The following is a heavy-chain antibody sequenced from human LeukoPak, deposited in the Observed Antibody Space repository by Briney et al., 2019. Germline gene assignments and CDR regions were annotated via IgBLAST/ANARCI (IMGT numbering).Heavy chain of an antibody. D-gene: IGHD4-23*01. V-gene: IGHV3-23*01. CDR3: AQLRGDN. CDR1: GFTFSSYS. CDR2: ISGSGGSS. J-gene: IGHJ4*02. Sequence: GGSLRLSCAASGFTFSSYSMTWVRQSPGKGPEWVSDISGSGGSSSYADSVKGRFTVSRDNSKNMVYLQMNSLTAEDTAVYYCAQLRGDNWGQGTRVIVSP.